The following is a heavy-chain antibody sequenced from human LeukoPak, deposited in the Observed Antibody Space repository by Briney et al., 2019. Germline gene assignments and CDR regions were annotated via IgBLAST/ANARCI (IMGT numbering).Heavy chain of an antibody. CDR1: GFIFSNYW. CDR2: IGPDGGEK. Sequence: GGSLRLPCAASGFIFSNYWMTWVRQAPGKGLEWVANIGPDGGEKFCLDSVKGRFTFSRDNARNSLFLQMDSLRAEDTAVYYCARGVIPGTIQWSLDYWGRGTLVTVAS. V-gene: IGHV3-7*04. D-gene: IGHD2-2*02. J-gene: IGHJ4*02. CDR3: ARGVIPGTIQWSLDY.